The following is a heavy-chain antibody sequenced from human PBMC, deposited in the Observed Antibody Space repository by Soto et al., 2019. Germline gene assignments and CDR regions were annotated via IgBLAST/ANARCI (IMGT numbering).Heavy chain of an antibody. Sequence: PGGSLRLSCAASGISLRSYGLHWVRQAPGKGLEWVAVISDDGSNEYYADSVKGRFTISRDNSKNTLFLQMNSLRVEDTAVYYCAKGMSDYYYFGMDVWGQGTTVTVSS. V-gene: IGHV3-30*18. J-gene: IGHJ6*02. CDR1: GISLRSYG. D-gene: IGHD3-3*01. CDR3: AKGMSDYYYFGMDV. CDR2: ISDDGSNE.